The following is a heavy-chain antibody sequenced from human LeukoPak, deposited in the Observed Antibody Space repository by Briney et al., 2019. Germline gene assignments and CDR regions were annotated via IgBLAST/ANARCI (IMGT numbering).Heavy chain of an antibody. D-gene: IGHD3-10*01. J-gene: IGHJ4*02. CDR2: ISGSGGST. CDR1: GFTVSGNY. Sequence: PGGSLRLSCAASGFTVSGNYMSWVRQAPGKGLEWVSAISGSGGSTYYADSVKGRFTISRDNSKNTLYLQMNSLRAEDTAVYYCAKSMVRGVIITHFGYWGQGTLVTVSS. V-gene: IGHV3-23*01. CDR3: AKSMVRGVIITHFGY.